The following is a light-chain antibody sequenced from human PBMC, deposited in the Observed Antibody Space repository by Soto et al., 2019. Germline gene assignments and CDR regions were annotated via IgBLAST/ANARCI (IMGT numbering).Light chain of an antibody. V-gene: IGKV1-5*03. CDR3: QQYNSYPWT. CDR1: QSIGSW. Sequence: DLQMTQSPSTLSASVGDRVTITCRASQSIGSWLAWNQQKPGRAPKLLIYKASSLESGVPSRFSGSGSGTEFTLTISSLQPDDFATYFCQQYNSYPWTFGQGTKVEIK. J-gene: IGKJ1*01. CDR2: KAS.